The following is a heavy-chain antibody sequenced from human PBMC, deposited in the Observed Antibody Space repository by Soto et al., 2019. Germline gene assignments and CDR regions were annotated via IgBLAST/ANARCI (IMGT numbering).Heavy chain of an antibody. CDR2: IDPKNGGT. CDR3: GRDDYGIFPX. D-gene: IGHD3-10*01. CDR1: GYSISAYY. V-gene: IGHV1-2*02. J-gene: IGHJ4*02. Sequence: ASLKVSCKASGYSISAYYIHWVRQAPGQGLEWMGWIDPKNGGTVSAQKFQGRLTMTRDTSISTVYMDLSGLTSDDTALYYCGRDDYGIFPXWGQGSLVTVSX.